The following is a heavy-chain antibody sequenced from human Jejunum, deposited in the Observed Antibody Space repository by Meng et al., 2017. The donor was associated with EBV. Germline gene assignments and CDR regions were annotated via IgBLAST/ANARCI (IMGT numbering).Heavy chain of an antibody. V-gene: IGHV4-30-2*01. Sequence: QLRPQESRSVLVKPSETLSLTFAVSGGSTSSGGYSWHWIRQPPGKGLQWIGYIYYSGSAFYNPSLKSRVTLSVDRSKNQFSLNLSSVTAADTAVYYCARGAYFDYWGQGTLVTVSS. J-gene: IGHJ4*02. CDR2: IYYSGSA. CDR1: GGSTSSGGYS. CDR3: ARGAYFDY.